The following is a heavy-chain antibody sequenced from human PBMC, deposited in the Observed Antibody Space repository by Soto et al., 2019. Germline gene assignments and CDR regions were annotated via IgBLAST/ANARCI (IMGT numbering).Heavy chain of an antibody. V-gene: IGHV3-23*01. Sequence: GGSLRLSCAASGFTCSSYAMRWVRQAPGKGLECVSTIRASGGSTDYRDSVKGRFTVSRDNSKNTLYMQMNSLRAEDMAVYYWAKRPLSIITFDYWGLGTLVTVSS. CDR2: IRASGGST. J-gene: IGHJ4*02. CDR1: GFTCSSYA. CDR3: AKRPLSIITFDY. D-gene: IGHD3-22*01.